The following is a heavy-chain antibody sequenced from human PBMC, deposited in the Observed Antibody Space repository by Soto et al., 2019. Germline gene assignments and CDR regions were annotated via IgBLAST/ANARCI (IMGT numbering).Heavy chain of an antibody. J-gene: IGHJ4*02. D-gene: IGHD2-15*01. CDR1: RFTFDNYV. CDR2: ISDSGGST. CDR3: TKGWLDY. V-gene: IGHV3-23*01. Sequence: EVYLLDSGGGLVQPEGSLRVSCVASRFTFDNYVMSWVRQAPGKGLEWVSSISDSGGSTYYADSVKGRFTISRDNSKNTLHLQMNSLRAEDTAVYYCTKGWLDYWGQGTLVTVSS.